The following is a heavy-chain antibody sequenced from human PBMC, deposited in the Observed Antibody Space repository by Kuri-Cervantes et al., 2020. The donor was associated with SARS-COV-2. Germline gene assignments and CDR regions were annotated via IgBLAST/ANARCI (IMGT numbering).Heavy chain of an antibody. Sequence: SETLSLTCTVSGGSISSYYWSWIRQPPGKGLEWIGYIYYSGSTNYNPSLKSRVTISVDTSKNQFSLKLSSVTAADTAVYYRARDRMESLLWFGVVGAFDIWGQGTMVTVSS. CDR1: GGSISSYY. J-gene: IGHJ3*02. V-gene: IGHV4-59*01. CDR2: IYYSGST. CDR3: ARDRMESLLWFGVVGAFDI. D-gene: IGHD3-10*01.